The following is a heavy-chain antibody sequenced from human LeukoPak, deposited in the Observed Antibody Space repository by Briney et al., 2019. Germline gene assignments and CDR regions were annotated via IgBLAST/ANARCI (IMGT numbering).Heavy chain of an antibody. CDR3: ARDDYGDSNWFDP. Sequence: SSETLSLTCTVSGGSISSTSYYWNWIRQPPGKGPEWIGCIYYSGTTYYNPSLKSRVTISVDTSKNQFSLRVSSVTAADTAVYYCARDDYGDSNWFDPWGQGTLVTVSS. CDR1: GGSISSTSYY. V-gene: IGHV4-39*02. CDR2: IYYSGTT. D-gene: IGHD4-17*01. J-gene: IGHJ5*02.